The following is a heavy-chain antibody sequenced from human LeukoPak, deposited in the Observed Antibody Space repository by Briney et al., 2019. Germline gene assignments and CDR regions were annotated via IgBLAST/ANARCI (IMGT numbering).Heavy chain of an antibody. J-gene: IGHJ6*02. CDR2: IWHDGSNK. D-gene: IGHD3-3*01. V-gene: IGHV3-33*03. CDR3: ASLRSGPRYGMDV. Sequence: PGGSLRLSCAASGFTFSSYGIHWVRQAPGKGLEGVAIIWHDGSNKYYADSVKGRFTISRDNSRNMVSLQMNSLRAEDTAVYYCASLRSGPRYGMDVWGQGTTVTVSS. CDR1: GFTFSSYG.